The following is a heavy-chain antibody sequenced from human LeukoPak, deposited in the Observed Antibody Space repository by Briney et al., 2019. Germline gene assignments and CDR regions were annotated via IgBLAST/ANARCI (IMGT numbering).Heavy chain of an antibody. J-gene: IGHJ6*03. D-gene: IGHD5-12*01. CDR2: IRYDGSNK. CDR3: ARDRDSGYDLWGYYYYYYMDV. V-gene: IGHV3-30*02. CDR1: GFTFSSYG. Sequence: GGSLRLSCAASGFTFSSYGMHWVRQAPGKGLEWVAFIRYDGSNKYYADSVKGRFTISRDNSKNTLYLQMNSLRAEDTAVYYCARDRDSGYDLWGYYYYYYMDVWGKGTTVTVS.